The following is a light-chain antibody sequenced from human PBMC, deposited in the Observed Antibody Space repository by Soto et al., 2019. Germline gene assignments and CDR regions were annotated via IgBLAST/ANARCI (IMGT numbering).Light chain of an antibody. CDR1: QSVSSY. CDR2: DAS. CDR3: QQRSNWPRT. V-gene: IGKV3-11*01. Sequence: EIVLTRSPATLSLSPGKRASLSCRASQSVSSYLAWYQQKPGQAPRLLIYDASNRATGIPARFSGSGSGTDFPLTISSLEPEDFAVYYCQQRSNWPRTFGQGTTVDIK. J-gene: IGKJ1*01.